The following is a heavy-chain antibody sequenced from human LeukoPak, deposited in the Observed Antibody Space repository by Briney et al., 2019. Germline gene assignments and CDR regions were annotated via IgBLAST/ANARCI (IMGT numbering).Heavy chain of an antibody. Sequence: PGGSLRLSCAASGFSFSNAWMSWVRQAPGKGLEWVSYISSSGSTIYYADSVKGRFTISRDNAKNSLYLQMNSLRAEDTAVYYCARVVVVGSPDEWFDPWGQGTLVTVSS. J-gene: IGHJ5*02. V-gene: IGHV3-11*04. D-gene: IGHD2-15*01. CDR1: GFSFSNAW. CDR2: ISSSGSTI. CDR3: ARVVVVGSPDEWFDP.